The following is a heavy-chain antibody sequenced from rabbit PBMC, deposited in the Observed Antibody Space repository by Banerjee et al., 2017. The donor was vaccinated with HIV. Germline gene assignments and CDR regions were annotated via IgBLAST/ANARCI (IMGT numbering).Heavy chain of an antibody. CDR3: VSYDDYGDRNL. CDR1: GFSVSSGYD. CDR2: IYTGSGGST. Sequence: QSLEGSGGDLVKPGASLTLTCTASGFSVSSGYDMCWVRQAPGKGLEWIACIYTGSGGSTYYANWAKGRFTISKTSSTTVTLQMTSLTAADTATYFCVSYDDYGDRNLWGPGTLVTVS. V-gene: IGHV1S40*01. J-gene: IGHJ4*01. D-gene: IGHD2-1*01.